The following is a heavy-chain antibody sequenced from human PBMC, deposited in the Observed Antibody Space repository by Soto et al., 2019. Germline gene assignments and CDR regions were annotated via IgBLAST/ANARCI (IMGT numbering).Heavy chain of an antibody. V-gene: IGHV4-39*01. CDR2: IYYSGST. D-gene: IGHD6-13*01. CDR3: ASRLLYSSSWYADGMDV. J-gene: IGHJ6*02. Sequence: SETLSLTCTVSGGSISSSSYYWGWIRQPPGKGLEWIGSIYYSGSTYYNPSLKSRVTISVDTSKNQFSLKLSSVTAADTAVYYCASRLLYSSSWYADGMDVWGQGTTVTVSS. CDR1: GGSISSSSYY.